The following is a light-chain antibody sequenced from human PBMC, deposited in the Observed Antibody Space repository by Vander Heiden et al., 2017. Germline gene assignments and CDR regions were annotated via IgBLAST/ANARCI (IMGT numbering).Light chain of an antibody. Sequence: QSVLIQTPSASGTPGQTVTISCSGGSSNIGTNYVYWYQQLPGTAPKLLIYRNNQRPSGVPDRFSGSKSGTSASLAISGLRSEHEADYYCAAWDDSLSGYVFGPGTKGTVL. CDR2: RNN. V-gene: IGLV1-47*01. CDR3: AAWDDSLSGYV. J-gene: IGLJ1*01. CDR1: SSNIGTNY.